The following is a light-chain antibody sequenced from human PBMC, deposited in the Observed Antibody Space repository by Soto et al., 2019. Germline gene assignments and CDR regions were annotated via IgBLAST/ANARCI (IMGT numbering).Light chain of an antibody. Sequence: QSVLTQSPSVSGAPGQRVTISCTGSSSNIGAGYDVHWYQQLPRTAPKLLIYGNSNRPSGVPDRFSGSKSGTSASLAITGLQAEDEADYYCQSYDSSLSASVFGGGTKLTVL. V-gene: IGLV1-40*01. J-gene: IGLJ2*01. CDR1: SSNIGAGYD. CDR2: GNS. CDR3: QSYDSSLSASV.